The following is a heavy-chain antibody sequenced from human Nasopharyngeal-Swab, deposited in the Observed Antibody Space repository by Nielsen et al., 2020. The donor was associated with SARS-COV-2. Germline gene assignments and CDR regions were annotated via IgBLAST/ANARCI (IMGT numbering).Heavy chain of an antibody. Sequence: GESLKISCAASGFTFSSYWMSWVRQAPGKGLEWVANIKQDGSEKYYVDSVKGRFTISRDNAKNSLYLQMNSLRAEDTAVYYCACMATDPYYFDYWGQGTLVTVSS. CDR3: ACMATDPYYFDY. D-gene: IGHD5-24*01. J-gene: IGHJ4*02. CDR2: IKQDGSEK. CDR1: GFTFSSYW. V-gene: IGHV3-7*01.